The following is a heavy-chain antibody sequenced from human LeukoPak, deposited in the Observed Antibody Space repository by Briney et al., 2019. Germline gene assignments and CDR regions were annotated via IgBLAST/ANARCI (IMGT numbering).Heavy chain of an antibody. V-gene: IGHV3-30*04. CDR3: ARETENLDY. J-gene: IGHJ4*02. CDR2: ISYDGSDK. Sequence: GGSLRLPCAASGFTFSSYAIHWVRQAPGKGLEWVAIISYDGSDKYYADSVKGRFTISRDNSKNTLCLQMNSLRTEDTAVYYCARETENLDYWGQGTLVTVSS. CDR1: GFTFSSYA. D-gene: IGHD2/OR15-2a*01.